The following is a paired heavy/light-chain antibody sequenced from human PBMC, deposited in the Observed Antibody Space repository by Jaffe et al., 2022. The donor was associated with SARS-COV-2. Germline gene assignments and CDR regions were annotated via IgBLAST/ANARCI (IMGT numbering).Light chain of an antibody. V-gene: IGLV1-51*02. CDR1: SSNIGNDY. J-gene: IGLJ3*02. Sequence: QSVLTQPPSVSAAPGQKVTISCSGSSSNIGNDYVSWYQQLPGTAPKLLIYENNKRPSGIPDRFSGSKSGTSATLGITGLQTGDEADYYCGTWDSSLSAWVFGGGTKLTVL. CDR3: GTWDSSLSAWV. CDR2: ENN.
Heavy chain of an antibody. CDR1: GFTFSSYA. Sequence: EVQLVESGGGLVQPGGSLRLSCSASGFTFSSYAMHWVRQAPGKGLEYVSGIRSVGDSKYYADSVKGRFTISRDNSKNTLYLQMSSLRTEDTAVYYCVKGGEYSRTHFDYWGQGTLVTVSS. CDR2: IRSVGDSK. D-gene: IGHD3-10*01. V-gene: IGHV3-64D*09. CDR3: VKGGEYSRTHFDY. J-gene: IGHJ4*02.